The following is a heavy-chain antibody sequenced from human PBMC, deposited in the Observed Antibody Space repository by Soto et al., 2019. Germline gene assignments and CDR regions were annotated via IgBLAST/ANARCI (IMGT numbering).Heavy chain of an antibody. Sequence: SETLSLTCTVSGGSISSYYWSWIRQPPGKGLEWIGYIYYSGSTNYNPSLKSRVTISVDTSKNQFSLKLSSVTAADTAVYYCARRTGATLRWGLVDVWGKGTTVTVSS. CDR2: IYYSGST. J-gene: IGHJ6*04. V-gene: IGHV4-59*08. D-gene: IGHD1-7*01. CDR3: ARRTGATLRWGLVDV. CDR1: GGSISSYY.